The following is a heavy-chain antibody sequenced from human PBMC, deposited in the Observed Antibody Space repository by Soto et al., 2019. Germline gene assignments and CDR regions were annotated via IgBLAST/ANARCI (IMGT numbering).Heavy chain of an antibody. V-gene: IGHV1-46*01. Sequence: ASVKVSCKASGYTFTDYYMHWVRQAPGQGLEWMGIINPSGGNTKYAQKFQGRVTMTRDTSTSTVYMELSNLRSEDTAVYYCARVQTYSSSWYHFDYWGQGTLVTVSS. J-gene: IGHJ4*02. CDR2: INPSGGNT. D-gene: IGHD6-19*01. CDR3: ARVQTYSSSWYHFDY. CDR1: GYTFTDYY.